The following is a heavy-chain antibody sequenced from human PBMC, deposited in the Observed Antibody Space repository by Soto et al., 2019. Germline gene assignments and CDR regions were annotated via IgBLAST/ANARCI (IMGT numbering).Heavy chain of an antibody. Sequence: ASVKVSCKAAGYTLTIYGIHWVRQAPGQRLWWMGWINAANGDTKYSPKLQGRVTITRDTSASKAYMELSSLRSKDTAVYYCARDRRYCTNGLCPPLNWFDPSGQGTLVTVSS. D-gene: IGHD2-8*01. V-gene: IGHV1-3*01. CDR1: GYTLTIYG. CDR2: INAANGDT. J-gene: IGHJ5*02. CDR3: ARDRRYCTNGLCPPLNWFDP.